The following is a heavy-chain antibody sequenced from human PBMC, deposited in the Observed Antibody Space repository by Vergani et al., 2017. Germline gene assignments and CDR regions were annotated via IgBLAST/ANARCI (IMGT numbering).Heavy chain of an antibody. CDR2: ISGSGSTI. J-gene: IGHJ5*02. V-gene: IGHV3-48*04. CDR3: ASAVDTAMEMDWFDP. D-gene: IGHD5-18*01. Sequence: EVQLLESGGGLVQPGGSLRLSCEASGFSFPGYAMSWVRQAPGKGLEWVSYISGSGSTIYYADSVKGRFTISRDNAKNSLYLQMNSLRAEDTAVYYCASAVDTAMEMDWFDPWGQGTLVTVSS. CDR1: GFSFPGYA.